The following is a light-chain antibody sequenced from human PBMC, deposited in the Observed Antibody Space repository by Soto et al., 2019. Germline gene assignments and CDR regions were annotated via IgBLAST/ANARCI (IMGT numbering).Light chain of an antibody. V-gene: IGKV3-20*01. CDR2: GAS. CDR1: QSVSSSY. J-gene: IGKJ1*01. CDR3: QQYASSTGT. Sequence: EIVLTQSPGTLSLSPGEGATLSCRASQSVSSSYLAWYQQKPGQAPRLLIYGASSRATGIPDRFSGSGSGPDFTLTISRLEPEDFAVYYCQQYASSTGTFGQGTKVEIK.